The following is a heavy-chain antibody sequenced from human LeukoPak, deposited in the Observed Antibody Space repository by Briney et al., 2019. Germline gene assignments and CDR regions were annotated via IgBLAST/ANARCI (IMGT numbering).Heavy chain of an antibody. CDR3: ARGYYYGSESYWHTKWFDP. CDR1: GGTFNSHV. D-gene: IGHD3-10*01. J-gene: IGHJ5*02. CDR2: IIPVFGTA. Sequence: GASVKVSCKAPGGTFNSHVISWLRQAPGQGLEWMGGIIPVFGTASYAEKFQGRVTITTDESTTTAYMEMSSLTSEDTAVYYCARGYYYGSESYWHTKWFDPWGQGTLVTVSS. V-gene: IGHV1-69*05.